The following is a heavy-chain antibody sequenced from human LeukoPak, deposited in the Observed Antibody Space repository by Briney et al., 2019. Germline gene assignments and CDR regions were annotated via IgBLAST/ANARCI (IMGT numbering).Heavy chain of an antibody. D-gene: IGHD3-16*01. J-gene: IGHJ6*03. CDR2: INPNSGGT. CDR1: GYTFTDYF. CDR3: ARDVRGTAPGNDYYMDV. Sequence: GASVKVSCKASGYTFTDYFMHWVRQAPGQGLEWMGRINPNSGGTNFAQKFQGRVTTTRDTSISTAFLELSSLRSDDTAVYYCARDVRGTAPGNDYYMDVWGRGTRVTVAS. V-gene: IGHV1-2*06.